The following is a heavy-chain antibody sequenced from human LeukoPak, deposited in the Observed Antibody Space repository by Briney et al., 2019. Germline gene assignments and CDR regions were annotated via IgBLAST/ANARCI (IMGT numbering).Heavy chain of an antibody. CDR1: GFSFSSYE. D-gene: IGHD2-8*01. J-gene: IGHJ4*02. V-gene: IGHV3-48*03. CDR2: ISSSGSTI. Sequence: GGSLRLSCAASGFSFSSYEMNWVRQAPGKGLEWVSYISSSGSTINYADSVKGRFTISRDNAKNSLYLQMNRLRAEDTAVYYCARDYYWYDYWGQGTLVTVSS. CDR3: ARDYYWYDY.